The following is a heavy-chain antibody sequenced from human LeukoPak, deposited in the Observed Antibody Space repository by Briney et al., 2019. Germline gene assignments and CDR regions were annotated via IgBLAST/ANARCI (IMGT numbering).Heavy chain of an antibody. CDR1: GFTFDDYA. Sequence: PGGSLRLSCAASGFTFDDYAMSWVRQAPGKGLEWVSGINWNGGSTGYADPVKGRFTISRDNTKNFLYLQMNSLRAEDTALYYCARDRYYYDISGRMGPDYWGQGTLVTVSS. CDR2: INWNGGST. D-gene: IGHD3-22*01. J-gene: IGHJ4*02. CDR3: ARDRYYYDISGRMGPDY. V-gene: IGHV3-20*04.